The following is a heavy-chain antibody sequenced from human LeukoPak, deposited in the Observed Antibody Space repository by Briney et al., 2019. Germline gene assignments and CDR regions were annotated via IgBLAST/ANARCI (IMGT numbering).Heavy chain of an antibody. Sequence: ASVKVSCKASGYTFTAYYMHWVRQAPGQGLEWMGRINPNSGGTNYAQKFQGRVTLTRDTSISTAYMELVRLRSDDTAGYYCARGSYYENFDFWGQGTLVTVSS. CDR3: ARGSYYENFDF. V-gene: IGHV1-2*06. CDR1: GYTFTAYY. J-gene: IGHJ4*02. CDR2: INPNSGGT. D-gene: IGHD1-26*01.